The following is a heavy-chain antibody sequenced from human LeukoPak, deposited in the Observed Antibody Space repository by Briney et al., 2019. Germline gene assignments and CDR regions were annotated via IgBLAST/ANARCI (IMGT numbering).Heavy chain of an antibody. CDR1: GFTFSSYA. V-gene: IGHV3-64*01. CDR2: ISSNGGST. D-gene: IGHD5-24*01. J-gene: IGHJ3*02. Sequence: PGGSLRLSCAASGFTFSSYAMHWDRQAPGKGLEYVSAISSNGGSTYYANSVKGRFTISRDNSKNTLYLQMGSLRAEDMAVYYCARDRKMATNSWAFDIWGQGTMVTVSS. CDR3: ARDRKMATNSWAFDI.